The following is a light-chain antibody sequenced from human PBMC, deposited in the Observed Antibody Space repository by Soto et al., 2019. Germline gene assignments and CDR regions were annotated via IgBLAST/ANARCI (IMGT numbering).Light chain of an antibody. CDR3: SSCTATSTLSGV. J-gene: IGLJ3*02. CDR2: DDS. CDR1: SSDIGGSTY. V-gene: IGLV2-14*03. Sequence: QSALTQPASVSGSPGQSITISCSGTSSDIGGSTYVSWYQQLPGKAPKLIIFDDSNRPSGVSHRFSGSRSGNTASLTISGLQAEDEGDYYFSSCTATSTLSGVFGGGTKLTVL.